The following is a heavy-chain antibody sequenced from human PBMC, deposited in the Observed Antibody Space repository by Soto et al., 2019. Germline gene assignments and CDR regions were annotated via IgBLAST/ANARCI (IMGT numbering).Heavy chain of an antibody. CDR1: GGSISSYY. D-gene: IGHD5-12*01. Sequence: SETLALTCTVSGGSISSYYRSWIRQPPGKGLEWIGYIYYSGSTNYNPSLKSRVTISVDTSKNQFSLKLSSVTAADTAVYYCARLYSGYDDYWGQGTLVTGSS. J-gene: IGHJ4*02. CDR2: IYYSGST. CDR3: ARLYSGYDDY. V-gene: IGHV4-59*01.